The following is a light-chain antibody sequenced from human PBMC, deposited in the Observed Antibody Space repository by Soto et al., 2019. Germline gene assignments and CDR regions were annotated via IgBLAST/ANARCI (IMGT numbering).Light chain of an antibody. CDR2: AAS. J-gene: IGKJ1*01. V-gene: IGKV1-17*01. CDR1: QGIRDA. Sequence: DVQMTQSPSSLSASVGDRVTITCRASQGIRDALGWYQQKPGKAPKRLIYAASSLQSGVPSRFSGSGSGTEVTLPISSLQPQDFATYYCLQHSSYPQTFGQGTKVEI. CDR3: LQHSSYPQT.